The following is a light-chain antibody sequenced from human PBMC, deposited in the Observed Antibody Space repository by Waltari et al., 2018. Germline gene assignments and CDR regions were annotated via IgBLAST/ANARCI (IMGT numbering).Light chain of an antibody. CDR1: QSVLHSSNNKNY. J-gene: IGKJ4*01. Sequence: DIVMTQSPDSLALSLGERATINCKSSQSVLHSSNNKNYLAWYQQKPGQPPNLLIYWASTRESGVPDRVSGSGSGTDFTLTSSSLQAEDVAVYYCQQYYNAPLTFGGGTKVEIK. V-gene: IGKV4-1*01. CDR2: WAS. CDR3: QQYYNAPLT.